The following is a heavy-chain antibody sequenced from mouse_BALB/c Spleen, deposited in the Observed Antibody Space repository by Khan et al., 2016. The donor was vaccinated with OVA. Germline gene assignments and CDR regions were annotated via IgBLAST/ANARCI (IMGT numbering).Heavy chain of an antibody. CDR1: GFTFSDYY. J-gene: IGHJ4*01. CDR3: ARHGYGKWDAMDY. D-gene: IGHD2-10*02. CDR2: ISNGGGRT. Sequence: EVELVESGGGLVQPGGSLKLSCATSGFTFSDYYMYWVRQTPEKRLEWVAYISNGGGRTYYPDTVKGRFTISRDNAKNTLYLQMSRLKSEDTAMYYCARHGYGKWDAMDYWGQGTSVTVSA. V-gene: IGHV5-12*02.